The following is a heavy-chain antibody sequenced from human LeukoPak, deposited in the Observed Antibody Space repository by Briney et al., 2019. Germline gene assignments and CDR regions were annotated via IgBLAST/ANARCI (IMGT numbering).Heavy chain of an antibody. CDR2: ISSSSSYI. V-gene: IGHV3-21*01. Sequence: TGGSLRLSCAASGFTFSSYSMNWVRQAPGKGLEWVSSISSSSSYIYYADSVKGRFTISRDNAKNSLYLQMNSLRAEDTAVYYCARDRLTDYDSSASLSPWGQGTLVTVSS. CDR3: ARDRLTDYDSSASLSP. D-gene: IGHD3-22*01. CDR1: GFTFSSYS. J-gene: IGHJ5*02.